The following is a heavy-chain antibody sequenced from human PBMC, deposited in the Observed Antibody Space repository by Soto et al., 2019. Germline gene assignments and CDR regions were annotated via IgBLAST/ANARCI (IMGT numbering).Heavy chain of an antibody. Sequence: EVQLLESGGGLVQPGGSLRLSCAASGVTFSNYDMNWVRQAPGKGLEWVSGISHGGSSTYYADSVKGRFTISRDNSKNMLYLQMNSLRPEDTAVYYCAKGSWVHHGSEGGNWLDPWGQGTLVTVSS. CDR1: GVTFSNYD. V-gene: IGHV3-23*01. CDR3: AKGSWVHHGSEGGNWLDP. J-gene: IGHJ5*02. CDR2: ISHGGSST. D-gene: IGHD3-10*01.